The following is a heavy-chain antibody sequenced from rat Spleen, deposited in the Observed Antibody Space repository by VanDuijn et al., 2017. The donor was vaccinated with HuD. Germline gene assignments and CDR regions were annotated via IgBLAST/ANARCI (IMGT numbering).Heavy chain of an antibody. CDR1: GFTFSDYY. CDR3: ARGTGAY. CDR2: INYDGSST. D-gene: IGHD4-3*01. J-gene: IGHJ3*01. V-gene: IGHV5-7*01. Sequence: EVQLVESGGGLVQPGRSLKLSCAASGFTFSDYYMAWVRHAPTKGLEWVATINYDGSSTYSRHYLKGIFTIPRDNAKSTVYLQMASLRSEDTATYYCARGTGAYWGQGTLVTVSS.